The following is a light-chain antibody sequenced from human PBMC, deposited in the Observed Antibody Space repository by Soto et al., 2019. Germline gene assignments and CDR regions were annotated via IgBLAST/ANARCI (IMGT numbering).Light chain of an antibody. Sequence: QSALAQPASVSGSPGQSITISCAGSISDVGSSNLVSWYQQHPGKVPKLIIYEGNRRPSVVSSRFSGSNSGKTASLTISGLQAEDEADYYCCSYVGARRYVFVIGTKVTVL. V-gene: IGLV2-23*01. CDR2: EGN. CDR3: CSYVGARRYV. J-gene: IGLJ1*01. CDR1: ISDVGSSNL.